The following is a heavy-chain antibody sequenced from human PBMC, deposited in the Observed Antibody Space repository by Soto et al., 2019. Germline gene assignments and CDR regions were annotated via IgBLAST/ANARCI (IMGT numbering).Heavy chain of an antibody. Sequence: GASVKVSCKASGFTFTSSAMQWVRQARGQRLEWIGWIVVGSGNTNYAQKFQERVTITRDMSTSTAYMELSSLRSEDTAVYYCAPHHSGYDFGDYYYYSYMDVGGKGTTVTVS. D-gene: IGHD5-12*01. J-gene: IGHJ6*03. CDR3: APHHSGYDFGDYYYYSYMDV. CDR1: GFTFTSSA. CDR2: IVVGSGNT. V-gene: IGHV1-58*02.